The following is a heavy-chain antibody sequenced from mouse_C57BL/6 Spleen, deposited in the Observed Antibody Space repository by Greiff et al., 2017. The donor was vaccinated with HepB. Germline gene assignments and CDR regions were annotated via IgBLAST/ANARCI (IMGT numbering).Heavy chain of an antibody. V-gene: IGHV1-50*01. D-gene: IGHD1-1*02. J-gene: IGHJ1*03. Sequence: QVHVKQPGAELVKPGASVKLSCKASGYTFTSYWMQWVKQRPGQGLEWIGEIDPSDSYTNYNQKFKGKATLTVDTSSSTAYMQLSSLTSEDSAVYYCARGGGNYWYFDVWGTGTTVTVSS. CDR1: GYTFTSYW. CDR2: IDPSDSYT. CDR3: ARGGGNYWYFDV.